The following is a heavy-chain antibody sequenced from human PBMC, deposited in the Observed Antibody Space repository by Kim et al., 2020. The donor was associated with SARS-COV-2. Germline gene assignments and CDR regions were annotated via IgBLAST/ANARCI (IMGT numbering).Heavy chain of an antibody. Sequence: GGSLRLSCAASGFTFSSYAMHWVRQAPGKGLEWVAVISYDGSNKYYADSVKGRFTISRDNSKNTLYLQMNSLRAEDTAVYYCARAMRGAPRPADYDYYYG. CDR1: GFTFSSYA. CDR3: ARAMRGAPRPADYDYYYG. V-gene: IGHV3-30*04. CDR2: ISYDGSNK. J-gene: IGHJ6*01.